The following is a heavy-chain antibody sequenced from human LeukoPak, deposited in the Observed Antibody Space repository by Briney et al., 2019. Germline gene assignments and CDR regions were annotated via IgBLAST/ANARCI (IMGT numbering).Heavy chain of an antibody. J-gene: IGHJ4*02. CDR1: GYTFTSYD. V-gene: IGHV1-8*01. CDR3: ARGGGSSFPGDY. D-gene: IGHD6-13*01. Sequence: ASVKVSCKASGYTFTSYDINWVRQATGQGLEWRGWMNPNSGNTGYAQKFQGRITMTRNTSITTAYMELSSLISEDTAVYYCARGGGSSFPGDYWGQGTLVTVSS. CDR2: MNPNSGNT.